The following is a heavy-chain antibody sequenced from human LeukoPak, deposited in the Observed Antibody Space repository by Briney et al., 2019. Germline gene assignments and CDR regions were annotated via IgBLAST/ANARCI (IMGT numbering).Heavy chain of an antibody. CDR3: ARRYCSTTNCYAYDD. V-gene: IGHV3-21*01. J-gene: IGHJ4*02. D-gene: IGHD2-2*01. CDR2: ISSSGSYI. CDR1: GFTFSSYS. Sequence: GGSLRLSCAASGFTFSSYSMNWVRQAPGKGLEWVSSISSSGSYIYYADSVKGRFTISRDNAKNSLYLQMNSLRAEDTAVYYCARRYCSTTNCYAYDDWGQGTLVTVSS.